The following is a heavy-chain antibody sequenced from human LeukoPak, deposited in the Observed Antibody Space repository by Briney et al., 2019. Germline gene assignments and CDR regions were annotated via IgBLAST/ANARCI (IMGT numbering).Heavy chain of an antibody. D-gene: IGHD6-19*01. J-gene: IGHJ4*02. CDR1: GYTFTGYY. CDR2: INPNSGGT. V-gene: IGHV1-2*04. Sequence: ASVKVSCKASGYTFTGYYVHWVRQAPGQGLEWMGWINPNSGGTNYAQKFQGWVTMTRDTSISTAYMELSRLRSDDTAVYYCARDQGIAVAGHFDYWGQGTLVTVSS. CDR3: ARDQGIAVAGHFDY.